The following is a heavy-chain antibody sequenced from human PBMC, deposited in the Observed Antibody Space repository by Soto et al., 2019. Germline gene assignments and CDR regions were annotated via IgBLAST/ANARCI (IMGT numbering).Heavy chain of an antibody. Sequence: QVQLAQSGAEVKKPGASVKVSCKASGYTFTSYGISWVRQAPGQGLEWMAWINPYNGNTKYAEKFLGRVTVTPDTSTATAYMEVRSLTSDDTAVFYCARVGVGLAAPRVWPYWGQGTPVTVSS. CDR2: INPYNGNT. CDR3: ARVGVGLAAPRVWPY. CDR1: GYTFTSYG. V-gene: IGHV1-18*01. J-gene: IGHJ4*02. D-gene: IGHD6-13*01.